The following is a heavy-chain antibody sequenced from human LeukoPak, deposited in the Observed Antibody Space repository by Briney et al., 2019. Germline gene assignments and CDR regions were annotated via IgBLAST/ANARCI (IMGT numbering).Heavy chain of an antibody. Sequence: GGSLRLSCVASGFNFRNFWLSWVRPAPGEGPEWVANIIQDGSRIDLADSVKGRFSISRDNDKNTVYLRMNNLRVGDTAVYYCARDEFGGYYNPWGQGTLVFVSS. CDR3: ARDEFGGYYNP. J-gene: IGHJ5*02. CDR2: IIQDGSRI. V-gene: IGHV3-7*01. CDR1: GFNFRNFW. D-gene: IGHD4-17*01.